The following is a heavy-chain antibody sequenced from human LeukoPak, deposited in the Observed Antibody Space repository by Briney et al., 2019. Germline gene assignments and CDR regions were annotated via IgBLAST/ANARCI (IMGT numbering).Heavy chain of an antibody. CDR3: ARAPYDFWSGYYRAGYFDL. V-gene: IGHV4-61*10. CDR1: GGSISSGSYY. CDR2: IYHSGST. Sequence: SETLSLTCTVSGGSISSGSYYWSWIRQPAGKGLEWIGEIYHSGSTNYNPSLKSRVTISVDKSKNQFSLKLSSVTAADTAVYYCARAPYDFWSGYYRAGYFDLWGRGTLVTVSS. J-gene: IGHJ2*01. D-gene: IGHD3-3*01.